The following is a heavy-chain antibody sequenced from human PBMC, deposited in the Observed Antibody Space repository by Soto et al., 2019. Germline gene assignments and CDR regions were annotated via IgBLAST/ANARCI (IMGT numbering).Heavy chain of an antibody. V-gene: IGHV6-1*01. CDR1: GDSVSSNSAA. D-gene: IGHD5-18*01. CDR2: TYYRSKWYN. Sequence: SQTLSLTCAISGDSVSSNSAAWNWIRQSLSRGLEWLGRTYYRSKWYNDYAVSVKSRITINPDTSKNQFSLQLNSVTPEDTAVYYCARGGYSYGYWFDPWGQGTLVTVS. CDR3: ARGGYSYGYWFDP. J-gene: IGHJ5*02.